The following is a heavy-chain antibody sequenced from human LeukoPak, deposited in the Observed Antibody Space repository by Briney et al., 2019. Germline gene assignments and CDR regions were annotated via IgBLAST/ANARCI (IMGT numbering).Heavy chain of an antibody. J-gene: IGHJ4*02. CDR1: GGSFSGYY. D-gene: IGHD1-26*01. Sequence: SETLSLTCTVHGGSFSGYYWIWIRQPPGKGLEWIGETNDTGGTNYNPSLKSRVTISRDASKSQFSLNLTSMTAADTAVYYCARDLELRYWGQGTLVTVSS. CDR3: ARDLELRY. V-gene: IGHV4-34*01. CDR2: TNDTGGT.